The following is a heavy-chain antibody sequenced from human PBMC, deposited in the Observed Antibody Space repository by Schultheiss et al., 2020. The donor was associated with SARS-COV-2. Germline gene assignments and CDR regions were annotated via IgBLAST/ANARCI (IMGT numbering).Heavy chain of an antibody. CDR1: AFSVSSTY. Sequence: GESLKISCVVSAFSVSSTYMSWVRQAPGKGLQWVSIISGGGTTYYADSVMGRFTISRDSSKDTVYLEMNNLRAEDTAIYYCARGGDIAGSTRSALDIWGQGRMVTVAS. D-gene: IGHD1-20*01. CDR2: ISGGGTT. J-gene: IGHJ3*02. V-gene: IGHV3-53*01. CDR3: ARGGDIAGSTRSALDI.